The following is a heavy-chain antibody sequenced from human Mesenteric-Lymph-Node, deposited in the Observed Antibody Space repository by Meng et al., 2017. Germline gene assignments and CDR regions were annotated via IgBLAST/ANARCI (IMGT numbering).Heavy chain of an antibody. CDR1: GYTFTSYD. CDR3: ARVLRAAATFDY. J-gene: IGHJ4*02. Sequence: VQLGQSGAEVKKPGALVKVSCKAPGYTFTSYDINWVRQATGQGLEWMGWMNPNSGNTGYAQKFQGRVTMTRNTSISTAYMELSSLRSEDTAVYYCARVLRAAATFDYWGQGTLVTVSS. CDR2: MNPNSGNT. D-gene: IGHD6-13*01. V-gene: IGHV1-8*01.